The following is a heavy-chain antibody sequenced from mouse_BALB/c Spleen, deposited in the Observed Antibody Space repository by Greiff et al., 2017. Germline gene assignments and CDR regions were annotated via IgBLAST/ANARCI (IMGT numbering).Heavy chain of an antibody. V-gene: IGHV1-87*01. CDR1: GYTFTSYW. J-gene: IGHJ3*01. CDR3: ARREDYGSSFPFAY. D-gene: IGHD1-1*01. CDR2: IYPGDGDT. Sequence: VQLQQSGAELARPGASVKLSCKASGYTFTSYWMQWVKQRPGQGLEWIGAIYPGDGDTRYTQKFKGKATLTADKSSSTAYMQLSSLASEDSAVYYCARREDYGSSFPFAYWGQGTLVTVSA.